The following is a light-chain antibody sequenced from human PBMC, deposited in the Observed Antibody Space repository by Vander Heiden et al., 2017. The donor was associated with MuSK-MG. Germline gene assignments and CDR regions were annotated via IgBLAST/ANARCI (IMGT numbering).Light chain of an antibody. Sequence: DIQMTQSPSSLSASVGDRVTITCQASQDISNYLNWYQQKPGKAPKLLIYDASNLETGVPSRFSGSGSGTDFTFTISSLQPEDIATYYCQQDDNLRITFGRGTKVDIK. CDR1: QDISNY. J-gene: IGKJ3*01. V-gene: IGKV1-33*01. CDR3: QQDDNLRIT. CDR2: DAS.